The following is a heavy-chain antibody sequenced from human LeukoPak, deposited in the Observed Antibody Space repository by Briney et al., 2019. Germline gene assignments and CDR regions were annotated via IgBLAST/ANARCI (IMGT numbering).Heavy chain of an antibody. CDR2: IYYSGST. J-gene: IGHJ6*03. CDR3: ATRRAGYYYMDV. CDR1: GGSISSSSYY. D-gene: IGHD6-19*01. Sequence: SETLSLTCTVSGGSISSSSYYWGWIRQPPGKGLEWIGSIYYSGSTYYNPSLKSRVTISIDTSKNQFSLKLSSVTAAVTAVYYCATRRAGYYYMDVWGKGTTVTVSS. V-gene: IGHV4-39*01.